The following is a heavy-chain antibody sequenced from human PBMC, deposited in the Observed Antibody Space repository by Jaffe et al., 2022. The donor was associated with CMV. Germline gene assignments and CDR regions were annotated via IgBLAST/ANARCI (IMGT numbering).Heavy chain of an antibody. CDR3: ARHPPTGPLFFDY. Sequence: QLQLQESGPGLVKPSETLSLTCTVSGGSISSSSYYWGWIRQPPGKGLEWIGSIYYSGSTYYNPSLKSRVTISVDTSKNQFSLKLSSVTAADTAVYYCARHPPTGPLFFDYWGQGTLVTVSS. CDR2: IYYSGST. J-gene: IGHJ4*02. V-gene: IGHV4-39*01. CDR1: GGSISSSSYY.